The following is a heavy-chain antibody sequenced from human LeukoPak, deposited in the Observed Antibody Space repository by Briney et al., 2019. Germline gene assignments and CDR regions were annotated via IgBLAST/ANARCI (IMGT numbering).Heavy chain of an antibody. V-gene: IGHV3-23*01. CDR2: ISGSGGST. CDR1: GFTFSSCV. J-gene: IGHJ4*02. Sequence: GGSLRLSCATSGFTFSSCVMAWVRQAPGKGLEWVSSISGSGGSTYYADSVKGRFTISRDNSMNTLYLQMNSLRAEDTAVYYCAKRGMTTIKEGFDYWGQGTLVTVSS. D-gene: IGHD5-24*01. CDR3: AKRGMTTIKEGFDY.